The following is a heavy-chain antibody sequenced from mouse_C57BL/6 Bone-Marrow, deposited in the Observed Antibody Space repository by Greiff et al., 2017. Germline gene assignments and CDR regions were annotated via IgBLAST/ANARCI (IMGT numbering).Heavy chain of an antibody. D-gene: IGHD4-1*01. CDR3: ASDGIWGPWFAY. CDR2: ISYDGSN. Sequence: EVKLMESGPGLVKPSQSLSLTCSVTGYSITSGYYWNWIRQFPGNKLEWMGYISYDGSNNYNPPLKNRISITRNTSKNQFFLKLNSVTTEDTATYCCASDGIWGPWFAYWGQGTLVTVSA. J-gene: IGHJ3*01. CDR1: GYSITSGYY. V-gene: IGHV3-6*01.